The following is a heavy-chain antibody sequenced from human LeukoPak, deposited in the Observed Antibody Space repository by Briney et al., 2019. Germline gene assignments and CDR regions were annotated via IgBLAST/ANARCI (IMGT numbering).Heavy chain of an antibody. D-gene: IGHD6-13*01. CDR3: AKRTSGSSWYSSDY. V-gene: IGHV3-23*01. Sequence: PGGSLRLSCAASGFTFSSFAMNWGRQAPGKGLEWVSTMSGDATSTYYADSVKGRFTISRDNSKNTLYLQMNSLRAEDTAVYYCAKRTSGSSWYSSDYWGQGTLVTVSS. CDR2: MSGDATST. CDR1: GFTFSSFA. J-gene: IGHJ4*02.